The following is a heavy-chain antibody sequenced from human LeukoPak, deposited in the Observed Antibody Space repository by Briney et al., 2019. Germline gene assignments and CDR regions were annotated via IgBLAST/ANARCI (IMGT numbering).Heavy chain of an antibody. V-gene: IGHV3-23*01. D-gene: IGHD4-17*01. J-gene: IGHJ3*02. Sequence: GGSLRLSCAASGFTVSSYAMSWVRQAPGKGLEWVSAISGSGGSTYYADSVKGRFSISRDNSKNTLYLQMSSLTAEDAAVYYCAKDPNGGYVGAFDSWGQGTMVTVSS. CDR1: GFTVSSYA. CDR3: AKDPNGGYVGAFDS. CDR2: ISGSGGST.